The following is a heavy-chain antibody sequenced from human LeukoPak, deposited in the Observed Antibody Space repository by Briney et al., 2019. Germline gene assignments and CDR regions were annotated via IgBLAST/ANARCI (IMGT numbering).Heavy chain of an antibody. J-gene: IGHJ6*03. Sequence: SETLSLTCAVYGGSFSGYYWSWIRQPPGKGLEWIGEINHSGSTNYNPSLKSRVTISVDTSKNQFSLKLSSVTAADTAVYYCARGRLEYCSGGSCHRKYYYYYYYMDVWGKGTTVTVSS. V-gene: IGHV4-34*01. D-gene: IGHD2-15*01. CDR2: INHSGST. CDR3: ARGRLEYCSGGSCHRKYYYYYYYMDV. CDR1: GGSFSGYY.